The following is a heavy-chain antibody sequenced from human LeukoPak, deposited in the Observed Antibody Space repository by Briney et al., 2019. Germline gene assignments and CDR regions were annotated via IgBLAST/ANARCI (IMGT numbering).Heavy chain of an antibody. CDR1: RYTFTNYY. CDR2: IHPSGGST. D-gene: IGHD3-10*01. J-gene: IGHJ3*02. V-gene: IGHV1-46*01. Sequence: ASVKVSCKASRYTFTNYYMHWVRQAPGQGLEWMGIIHPSGGSTSYAQKFQGRVTMTRDTSTSTVYMELSSLRFEDTAVYYCARVSDGDAFDIWGQGTMVTVSS. CDR3: ARVSDGDAFDI.